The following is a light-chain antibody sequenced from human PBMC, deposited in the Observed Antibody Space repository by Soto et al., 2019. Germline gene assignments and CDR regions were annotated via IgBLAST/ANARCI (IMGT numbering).Light chain of an antibody. J-gene: IGKJ1*01. CDR2: DAA. Sequence: DIQMTQSPSTLSGSVGDRVTITCRASQSISSWWAWYQQKPGKAPKLLIYDAASLESGVPSRFSGSGSGTEFTLTISSLQPDDFATYYCQQYNSYSPWTFGQGTKVDIK. V-gene: IGKV1-5*01. CDR3: QQYNSYSPWT. CDR1: QSISSW.